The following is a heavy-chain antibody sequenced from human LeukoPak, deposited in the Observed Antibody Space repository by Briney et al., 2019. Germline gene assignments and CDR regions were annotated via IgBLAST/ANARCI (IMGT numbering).Heavy chain of an antibody. D-gene: IGHD3-22*01. CDR1: GGSVNSGSYY. CDR3: ARGPDYYDSSGYYQYYFDY. J-gene: IGHJ4*02. Sequence: PSETLSLTCTVSGGSVNSGSYYWSWIRQPPGKGLEWIGYVFYSGSTNYNPSLKSRVTISVDTSKNQFSLRLSSVTAADTAVYYCARGPDYYDSSGYYQYYFDYWGQGTLVTVSS. CDR2: VFYSGST. V-gene: IGHV4-61*01.